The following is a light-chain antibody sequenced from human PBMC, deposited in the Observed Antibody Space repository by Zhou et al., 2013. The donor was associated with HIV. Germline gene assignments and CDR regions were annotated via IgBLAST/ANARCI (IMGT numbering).Light chain of an antibody. V-gene: IGKV3-15*01. CDR1: QSVSSN. Sequence: EIVMTQSPATLSVSPGERATLSCRASQSVSSNLAWYQQKPGQAPRLLIYGASARTTGIPDRFSGSGSGTDFTLTISSLQSEDAAVYYCQQYNDWPLYTFGQGTKLELK. CDR2: GAS. J-gene: IGKJ2*01. CDR3: QQYNDWPLYT.